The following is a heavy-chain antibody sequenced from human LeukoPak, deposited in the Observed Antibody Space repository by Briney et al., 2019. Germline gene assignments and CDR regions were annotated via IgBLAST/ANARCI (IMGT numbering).Heavy chain of an antibody. CDR1: GFSITDWP. D-gene: IGHD1-1*01. CDR2: IGVRT. CDR3: AAGHQNSLEGY. Sequence: GGSLRLSCAASGFSITDWPLSWVRQAPGEGLEWVSAIGVRTHYADSVKGRFTISRDGSKNTLYLQMNSLTVEDTAMYFCAAGHQNSLEGYWGQGTLVSVAS. V-gene: IGHV3-23*01. J-gene: IGHJ4*02.